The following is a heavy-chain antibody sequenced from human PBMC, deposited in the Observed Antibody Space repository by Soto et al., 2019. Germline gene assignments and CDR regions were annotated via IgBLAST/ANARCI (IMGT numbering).Heavy chain of an antibody. V-gene: IGHV4-31*03. CDR3: VRGVLS. CDR2: IHNSGST. CDR1: GGSISSGGYY. Sequence: QVQLQESGPGLVKASQTLSLTCNVSGGSISSGGYYWTWLRQHPGKGLEWIGNIHNSGSTFYNPSLKSRVSISVDTSKNQFSLKLSSVTAADTAVYFCVRGVLSWGQGTLVTVSS. J-gene: IGHJ1*01. D-gene: IGHD3-10*01.